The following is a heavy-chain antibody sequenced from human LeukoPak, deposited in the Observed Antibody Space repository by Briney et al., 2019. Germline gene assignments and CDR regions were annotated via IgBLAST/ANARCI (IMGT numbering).Heavy chain of an antibody. Sequence: GGSLRLSCAASGFTFSSYAMSWVRQAPGKGLEWVSAISGSGGSSYYADSVQGRFIIPRDNSRNTLYLQMNSLRAEDTAVYYCAKAPALYGDYAQFDYWGQGTLVTVSS. CDR1: GFTFSSYA. J-gene: IGHJ4*02. CDR2: ISGSGGSS. CDR3: AKAPALYGDYAQFDY. V-gene: IGHV3-23*01. D-gene: IGHD4-17*01.